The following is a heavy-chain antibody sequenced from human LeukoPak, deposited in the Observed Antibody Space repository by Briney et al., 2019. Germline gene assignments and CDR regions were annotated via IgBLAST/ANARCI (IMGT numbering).Heavy chain of an antibody. CDR1: GGSISSSSYY. Sequence: SETLSLTCTVSGGSISSSSYYWGWIRQPPGKGLEWIGSIYYSGSTYYNPSLKGRVTISVDTSKNQFSLKLSSVTAADTAVYYCARLGSTLITMVRGGSAFDIWGQGTMVTVSS. V-gene: IGHV4-39*07. J-gene: IGHJ3*02. CDR2: IYYSGST. CDR3: ARLGSTLITMVRGGSAFDI. D-gene: IGHD3-10*01.